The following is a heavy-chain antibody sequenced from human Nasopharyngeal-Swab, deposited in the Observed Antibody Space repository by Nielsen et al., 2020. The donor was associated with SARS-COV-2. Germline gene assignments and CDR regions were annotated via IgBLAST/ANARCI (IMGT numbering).Heavy chain of an antibody. V-gene: IGHV4-4*02. CDR3: AKETPDSSGFGY. CDR1: GVSISSSNW. J-gene: IGHJ4*02. Sequence: SETLSLTCAASGVSISSSNWWSWVRPPPGKGLEWIGEIYHSSSTNYNPSLKSRVTITVDKSKNQFPLKLCSVTAADTAVYYCAKETPDSSGFGYWGQGTLVTVSS. CDR2: IYHSSST. D-gene: IGHD3-22*01.